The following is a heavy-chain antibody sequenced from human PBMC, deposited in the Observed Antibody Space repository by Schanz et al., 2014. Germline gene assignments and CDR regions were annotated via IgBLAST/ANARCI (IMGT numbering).Heavy chain of an antibody. J-gene: IGHJ4*02. CDR2: INPSGGST. D-gene: IGHD3-16*01. Sequence: QVQLVQSGAEVKKPGASVKVSCKASGYTFTSYGITWVRQAPGQGLEWMGIINPSGGSTSYAQRLQGRVTMTRNTSITTAYLELSSRRSGDTAVYYCTKGRTFGRWGQGTLGTVSS. CDR3: TKGRTFGR. V-gene: IGHV1-8*01. CDR1: GYTFTSYG.